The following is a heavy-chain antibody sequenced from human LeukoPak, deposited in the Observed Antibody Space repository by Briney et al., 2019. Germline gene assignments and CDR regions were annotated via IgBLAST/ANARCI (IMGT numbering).Heavy chain of an antibody. Sequence: GGSLRLSCAASGFTSSSYDMHWVRQATGKGLEWVSAIGTAGDTYYPGSVKGRFTISRENAKNSLYLQMNSLRAGDTAVYYCARISSITGAFDIWGQGTMVTVSS. V-gene: IGHV3-13*01. CDR1: GFTSSSYD. CDR3: ARISSITGAFDI. J-gene: IGHJ3*02. D-gene: IGHD1-20*01. CDR2: IGTAGDT.